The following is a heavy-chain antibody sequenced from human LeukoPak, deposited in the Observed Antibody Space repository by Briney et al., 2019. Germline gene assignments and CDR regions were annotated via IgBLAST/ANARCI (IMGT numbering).Heavy chain of an antibody. D-gene: IGHD1-26*01. CDR3: ATAPRTGSSFFAY. J-gene: IGHJ4*02. CDR1: GGSISSYY. CDR2: IYYSGSI. Sequence: SETLSLTCTVSGGSISSYYWSWIRQPPGKGLEWIGYIYYSGSINYNPSLKSRVTISVDTSKNQFSLKLSSVAAADTAVYYCATAPRTGSSFFAYWGQGTLVTVSS. V-gene: IGHV4-59*01.